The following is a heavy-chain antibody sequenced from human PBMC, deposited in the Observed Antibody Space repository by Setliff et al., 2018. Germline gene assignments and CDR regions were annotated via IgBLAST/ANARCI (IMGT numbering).Heavy chain of an antibody. V-gene: IGHV4-34*01. CDR3: ARMSGFLYMDV. J-gene: IGHJ6*03. D-gene: IGHD3-3*01. CDR2: INHSGST. Sequence: KASETLSLTCAVYSGSFSGYYWSWIRQPPGKGLEWIGEINHSGSTNYNPSLKSRLTISVDTSKNQFSLNLSSVTAADTAVYYCARMSGFLYMDVWGKGTTVTVSS. CDR1: SGSFSGYY.